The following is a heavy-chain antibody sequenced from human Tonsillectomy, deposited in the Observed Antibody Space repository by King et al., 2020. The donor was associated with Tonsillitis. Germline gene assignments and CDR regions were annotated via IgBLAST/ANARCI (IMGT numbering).Heavy chain of an antibody. J-gene: IGHJ4*02. D-gene: IGHD2-2*01. CDR1: GYTFTSYG. V-gene: IGHV1-18*04. Sequence: VQLVQSGAEVKKPGASVKVSCKASGYTFTSYGINWVRQAPGQGLEWMGWVSTYNGDTNYAQNLQGRVTMTIDTSTSTAYMELRSLRSDDTAVYYCASGASTSSLYSFDYWGQGSLVTVSS. CDR2: VSTYNGDT. CDR3: ASGASTSSLYSFDY.